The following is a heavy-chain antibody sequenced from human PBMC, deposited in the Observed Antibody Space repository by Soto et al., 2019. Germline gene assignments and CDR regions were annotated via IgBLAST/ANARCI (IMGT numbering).Heavy chain of an antibody. CDR2: INPNSGGT. Sequence: ASVKVSCTASGYTFTGYYMHWVRQAPGQGLEWMGWINPNSGGTNYAQKFQGWVTMTRDTSISTAYMELSRLRSDDTAVYYCARAGVKDSSAIYGMDVWGQGTTVTVSS. V-gene: IGHV1-2*04. J-gene: IGHJ6*02. D-gene: IGHD3-22*01. CDR1: GYTFTGYY. CDR3: ARAGVKDSSAIYGMDV.